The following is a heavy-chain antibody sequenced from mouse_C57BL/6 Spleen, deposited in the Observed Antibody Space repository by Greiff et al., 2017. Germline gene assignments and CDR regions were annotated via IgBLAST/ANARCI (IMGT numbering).Heavy chain of an antibody. V-gene: IGHV14-3*01. CDR1: GFNIKNTY. J-gene: IGHJ4*01. Sequence: VQLKQSVAELVRPGASVKLSCTASGFNIKNTYMHWVKQRPEQGLEWIGRIDPANGNTKYAPKFQGKATITADTSSNTAYLQLSSLTSEDTAIYYCARVDYYGSSDYYAMDDWGQGTSVTVSS. D-gene: IGHD1-1*01. CDR3: ARVDYYGSSDYYAMDD. CDR2: IDPANGNT.